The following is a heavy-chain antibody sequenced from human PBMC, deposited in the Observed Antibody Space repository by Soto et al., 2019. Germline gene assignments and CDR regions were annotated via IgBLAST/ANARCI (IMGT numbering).Heavy chain of an antibody. V-gene: IGHV3-30-3*01. J-gene: IGHJ4*02. D-gene: IGHD3-10*01. CDR1: GFTFSSYA. CDR2: ISYDGSNK. CDR3: ASAAHTVWFGELSGI. Sequence: GGSLRLSCAASGFTFSSYAMHWVRQAPGKGLEWVAVISYDGSNKYYADSVKGRFTISRDNSKNTLYLQMNSLRAEDTAVYYCASAAHTVWFGELSGIWGQGTLVTVSS.